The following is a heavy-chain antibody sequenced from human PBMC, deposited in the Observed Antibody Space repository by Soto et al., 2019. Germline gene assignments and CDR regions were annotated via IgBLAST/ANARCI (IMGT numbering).Heavy chain of an antibody. CDR2: IHGDGGKI. V-gene: IGHV3-7*01. D-gene: IGHD2-21*01. Sequence: LRVPWGAVWGKCIAYWVSWVSQTPGEGLEWVANIHGDGGKIYYVDSVKGRFTITRDNAKWSLYLQMKSLRAEDTAVYYCSTDVYGGYCYAPGDYWGQGSLVTDSP. J-gene: IGHJ4*02. CDR3: STDVYGGYCYAPGDY. CDR1: WGKCIAYW.